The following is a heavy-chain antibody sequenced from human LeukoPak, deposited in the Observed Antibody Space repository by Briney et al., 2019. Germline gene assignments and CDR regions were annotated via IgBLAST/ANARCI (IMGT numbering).Heavy chain of an antibody. Sequence: GGSLRLSWAASGFTFSSYSMNWVRQAPGKGREWVSSISSSSSYIYYADSVKGRFTISRDNAKNSLYLQMNSLRAEDTAVYYCARDRLRGYNWFDPWGQGTLVTVSS. CDR3: ARDRLRGYNWFDP. D-gene: IGHD3-16*01. CDR1: GFTFSSYS. CDR2: ISSSSSYI. V-gene: IGHV3-21*01. J-gene: IGHJ5*02.